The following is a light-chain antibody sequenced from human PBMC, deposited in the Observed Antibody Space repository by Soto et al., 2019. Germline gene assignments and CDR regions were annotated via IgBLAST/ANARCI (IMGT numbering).Light chain of an antibody. CDR3: LQDRNYPRT. CDR1: QDIRNE. Sequence: AIQMTQSPSSLSASVGDRVTITCRASQDIRNELGWYQQRPGKAPKALIYGASNLQSGVPSRFSGSGFGTDFTLTISSLQPEDFATYYCLQDRNYPRTFGQGTKGESK. CDR2: GAS. J-gene: IGKJ1*01. V-gene: IGKV1-6*01.